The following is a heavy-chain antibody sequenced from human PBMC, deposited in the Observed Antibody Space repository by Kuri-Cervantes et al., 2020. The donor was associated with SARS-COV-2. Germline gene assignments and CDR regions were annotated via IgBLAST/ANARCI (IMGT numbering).Heavy chain of an antibody. V-gene: IGHV3-30-3*01. CDR2: ISYDGSNK. D-gene: IGHD6-19*01. CDR1: GFTFSSYA. J-gene: IGHJ4*02. Sequence: GGSLRLSCAASGFTFSSYAMHWVRQAPGKGLEWVAVISYDGSNKYYADSVKGRFTISGDNSKNTLYLQMNSLRAEDTAVYYCAGDPEYSSGWYERGYYFDYWGQGTLVTVSS. CDR3: AGDPEYSSGWYERGYYFDY.